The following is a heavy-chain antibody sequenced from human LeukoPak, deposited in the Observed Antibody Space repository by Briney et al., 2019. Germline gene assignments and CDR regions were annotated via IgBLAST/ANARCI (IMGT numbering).Heavy chain of an antibody. D-gene: IGHD3-22*01. V-gene: IGHV3-21*01. CDR3: ARDPGDYYDSSGYYLPPLDY. CDR2: ISSSSSYI. Sequence: GGSLRLSCAASGFTFSSYSMNWLRQAPGKGLEWVSSISSSSSYIYYGDSVKGRFTISRDNAKNSLYLQMNSLRAEDTAVYYCARDPGDYYDSSGYYLPPLDYWGQGTLVTVSS. J-gene: IGHJ4*02. CDR1: GFTFSSYS.